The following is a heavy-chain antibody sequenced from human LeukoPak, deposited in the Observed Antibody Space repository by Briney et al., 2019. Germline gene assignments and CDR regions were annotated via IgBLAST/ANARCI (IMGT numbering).Heavy chain of an antibody. Sequence: GGSLRLSCSASGFAFSGFAMGWARQAPGKGLEWVSAISGSGGSTYYADSVKGRFTISRDNSKNTLYLQMNSLRAEDTAVYYCAKATQQLVRKLYFDYWGQGTLVTVSS. J-gene: IGHJ4*02. CDR1: GFAFSGFA. CDR2: ISGSGGST. CDR3: AKATQQLVRKLYFDY. V-gene: IGHV3-23*01. D-gene: IGHD6-13*01.